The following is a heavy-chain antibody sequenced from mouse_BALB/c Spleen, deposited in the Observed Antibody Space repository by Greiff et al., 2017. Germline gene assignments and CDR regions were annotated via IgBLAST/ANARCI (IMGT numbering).Heavy chain of an antibody. CDR2: INPGSGGT. Sequence: VQLQQSGAELVRPGTSVKVSCKASGYAFTNYLIEWVKQRPGQGLEWIGVINPGSGGTNYNEKFKGKATLTADKSSSTAYMQLSSLTSDDSAVYFCARDYDYDGDYWGQGTTLTVSS. CDR3: ARDYDYDGDY. CDR1: GYAFTNYL. J-gene: IGHJ2*01. V-gene: IGHV1-54*01. D-gene: IGHD2-4*01.